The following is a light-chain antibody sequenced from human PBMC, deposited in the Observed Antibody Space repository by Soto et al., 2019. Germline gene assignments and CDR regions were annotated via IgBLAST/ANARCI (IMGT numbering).Light chain of an antibody. CDR2: DAS. V-gene: IGKV1-5*01. J-gene: IGKJ1*01. CDR1: QTINTW. Sequence: DIQMTQSPSTLSASVGDRVTITCRASQTINTWLAWYQQKPGKAPKLLIYDASSLESGVPSRVSGSGSGTEFTLTISSLQPDDVATYYCQQYNSYSWTFGQGTKVDIK. CDR3: QQYNSYSWT.